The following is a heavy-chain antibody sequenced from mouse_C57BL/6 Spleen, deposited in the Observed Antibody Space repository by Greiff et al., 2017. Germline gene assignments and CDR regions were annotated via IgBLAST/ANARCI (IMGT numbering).Heavy chain of an antibody. Sequence: EVKLQESGPGLVKPSQSLSLTCSVTGYSITSGYYWNWIRQFPGNKLEWMGYISYDGSNNYNPSLKNRISITRDTSKNQFFLKLNSVTTEDTATYYCAIYYYGSSWYFDVWGTGTTVTVSS. V-gene: IGHV3-6*01. CDR1: GYSITSGYY. CDR3: AIYYYGSSWYFDV. D-gene: IGHD1-1*01. J-gene: IGHJ1*03. CDR2: ISYDGSN.